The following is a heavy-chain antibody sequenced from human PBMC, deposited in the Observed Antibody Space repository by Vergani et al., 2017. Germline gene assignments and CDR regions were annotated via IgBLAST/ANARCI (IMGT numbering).Heavy chain of an antibody. CDR2: INPKSGGT. D-gene: IGHD3-22*01. CDR3: ARGRRPVASSYYDSSGYYFSDYFDY. V-gene: IGHV1-2*02. Sequence: QVLLVQSGAEVKKPGASVKVSCKTSGYTFTGYYMHWVRQAPGQGLEWMVWINPKSGGTNYAQKFQGRVTMTRDTSISTAYMELSRLRSDDTAVYYCARGRRPVASSYYDSSGYYFSDYFDYWGQGTLVPVSS. CDR1: GYTFTGYY. J-gene: IGHJ4*02.